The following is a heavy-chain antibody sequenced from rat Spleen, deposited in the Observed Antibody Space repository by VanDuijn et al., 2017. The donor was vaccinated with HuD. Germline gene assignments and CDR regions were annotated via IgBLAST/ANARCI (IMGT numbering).Heavy chain of an antibody. CDR3: ARLGLGEDY. Sequence: QVQLKESGPGLVQPSETLSLTCTVSGFSLTSYNVHWVRQPPGKGLEWMGVIWNTGGTRYNSALKSRLSISKDTSKSQVFLKLNSLQTEDTGTYYCARLGLGEDYWGQGVMVTVSS. J-gene: IGHJ2*01. CDR1: GFSLTSYN. CDR2: IWNTGGT. V-gene: IGHV2-41*01. D-gene: IGHD5-1*01.